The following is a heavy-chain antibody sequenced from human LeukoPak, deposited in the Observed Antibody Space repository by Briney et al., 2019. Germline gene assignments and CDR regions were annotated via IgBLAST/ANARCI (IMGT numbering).Heavy chain of an antibody. V-gene: IGHV3-23*01. Sequence: SGGSLRLSCAASGFTFSSYAMTWVRQAPGQGLEWVSSISGSGDTTYHADSVKGRFTISRDNSKNTLYLLMNNLRTEDTAVYYCAKWGGRATDSNTWYGPLDHWGRGTLAIVSP. CDR1: GFTFSSYA. CDR2: ISGSGDTT. D-gene: IGHD6-13*01. CDR3: AKWGGRATDSNTWYGPLDH. J-gene: IGHJ4*02.